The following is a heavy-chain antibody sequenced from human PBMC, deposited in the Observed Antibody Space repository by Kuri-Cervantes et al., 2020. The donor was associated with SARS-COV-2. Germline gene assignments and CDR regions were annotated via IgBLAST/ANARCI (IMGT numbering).Heavy chain of an antibody. Sequence: SETLSLTCTVSGGSISSYYWSWIRQPAGKGLEWIGRIYTSGSTNYNPSLKSRVTMSVDTSKNQFSLKLSSVTAADTAVYYCAREIKGYYDFWSGYAAFDIWGQGTMVTVSS. CDR2: IYTSGST. CDR3: AREIKGYYDFWSGYAAFDI. V-gene: IGHV4-4*07. CDR1: GGSISSYY. D-gene: IGHD3-3*01. J-gene: IGHJ3*02.